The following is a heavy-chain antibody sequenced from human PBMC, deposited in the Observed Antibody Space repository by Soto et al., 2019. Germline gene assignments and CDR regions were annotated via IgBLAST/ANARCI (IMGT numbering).Heavy chain of an antibody. Sequence: EVQLVESGGGLGKPGGSLRLSCAASGFTFTNHNMNWVRQAPGKGLEWVSSISSSSSFRNYADSVKGRCSISRDNDKNLVYLQMDSLRAEDTAVYYCARDPPLSVLVVVATDDFWGQGTLVTVSS. V-gene: IGHV3-21*02. D-gene: IGHD2-21*01. J-gene: IGHJ4*02. CDR1: GFTFTNHN. CDR3: ARDPPLSVLVVVATDDF. CDR2: ISSSSSFR.